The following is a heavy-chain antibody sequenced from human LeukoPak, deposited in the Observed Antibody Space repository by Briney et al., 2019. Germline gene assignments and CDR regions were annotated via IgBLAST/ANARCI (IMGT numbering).Heavy chain of an antibody. J-gene: IGHJ4*02. V-gene: IGHV3-7*01. Sequence: PGGSLRLSCAASGFTFSSYWMSWVRQAPGKGLEWVANIKQDGSEKYYVDSVKGRFTISRDNAKNSLYLQMNSLRAEDTAVYYCAKARRLFYYGSGSYPGYLDYWGQGTLVTVSS. CDR3: AKARRLFYYGSGSYPGYLDY. CDR1: GFTFSSYW. D-gene: IGHD3-10*01. CDR2: IKQDGSEK.